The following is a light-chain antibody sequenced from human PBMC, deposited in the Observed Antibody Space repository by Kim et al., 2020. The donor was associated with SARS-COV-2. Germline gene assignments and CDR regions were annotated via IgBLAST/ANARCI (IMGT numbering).Light chain of an antibody. Sequence: RVTSTCTGSSSNIGAGYDVHWYQQLPGTAPKLLIYDNNNRPSGVPDRFSGSKSGTSASLAITGLQAEDEADYYCQSYDSSLRGSVFGVGTKVTVL. CDR3: QSYDSSLRGSV. J-gene: IGLJ1*01. V-gene: IGLV1-40*01. CDR2: DNN. CDR1: SSNIGAGYD.